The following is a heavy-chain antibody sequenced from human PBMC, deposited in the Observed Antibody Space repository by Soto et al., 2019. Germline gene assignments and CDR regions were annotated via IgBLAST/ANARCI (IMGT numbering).Heavy chain of an antibody. J-gene: IGHJ6*02. CDR2: IYPGDSDT. Sequence: PGESLKISCKGSGYNFTKYWIGWVRQMPGKGLEWMGIIYPGDSDTRYSPSFQGQVTISADKSISTAYLQWSSLKASDTAMYYCARTSAAGKYYYGMDVWGQGTTVTVSS. D-gene: IGHD6-13*01. CDR1: GYNFTKYW. CDR3: ARTSAAGKYYYGMDV. V-gene: IGHV5-51*01.